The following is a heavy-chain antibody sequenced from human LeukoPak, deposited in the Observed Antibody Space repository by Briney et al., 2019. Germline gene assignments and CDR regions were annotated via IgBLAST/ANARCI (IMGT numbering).Heavy chain of an antibody. CDR3: ASGGYCSSTSCYPNWFDP. J-gene: IGHJ5*02. Sequence: SETLSLTCTVSGGSLSSYYWSWIRQPPGKGLEWIGYIYYSGSTNYNPSLKSRVTISVDTSKNQFSLRLSSVTAADTAVYYCASGGYCSSTSCYPNWFDPWGQGTLVTVSS. CDR1: GGSLSSYY. CDR2: IYYSGST. V-gene: IGHV4-59*01. D-gene: IGHD2-2*01.